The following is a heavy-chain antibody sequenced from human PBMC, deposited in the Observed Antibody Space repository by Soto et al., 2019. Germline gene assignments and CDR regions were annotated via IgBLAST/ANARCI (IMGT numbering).Heavy chain of an antibody. D-gene: IGHD7-27*01. V-gene: IGHV1-69*12. CDR3: AAHFPWGTYYYYYGMDV. CDR1: GGTLSNYA. J-gene: IGHJ6*02. Sequence: QVQLVQSGAEVKKPGSSVKVSCKASGGTLSNYAISWVRQAPGQGLEWMGGIIPMFGTANYAQKFQGSVTITAEESASPASIELSSLRSEDPAGYYCAAHFPWGTYYYYYGMDVWGQGTTVTVSS. CDR2: IIPMFGTA.